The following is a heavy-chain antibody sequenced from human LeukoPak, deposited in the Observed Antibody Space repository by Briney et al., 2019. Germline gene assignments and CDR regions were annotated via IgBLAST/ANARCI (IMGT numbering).Heavy chain of an antibody. CDR3: ARLEYSSSIDY. Sequence: SETLSLTCTVSGGSLSRYYWSWIRQPPGKGLEWIGSIYYSGSTYYNPSLKSRVTISVDTSKNQFSLKLSSVTAADTAVYYCARLEYSSSIDYWGQGTLVTVSS. V-gene: IGHV4-39*01. CDR2: IYYSGST. CDR1: GGSLSRYY. J-gene: IGHJ4*02. D-gene: IGHD6-6*01.